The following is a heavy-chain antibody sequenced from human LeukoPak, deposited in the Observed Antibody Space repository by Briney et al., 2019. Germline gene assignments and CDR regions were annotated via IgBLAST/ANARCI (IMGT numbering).Heavy chain of an antibody. Sequence: PGRSLRLSCAAPGFTFDDYAMHWVRQAPGKGLEWVSGISWNSGSISYADSVKGRFTISRDNAKNSLYLQMNSLRAEDMALYYCAKDEFVASDFTGAFDIWGQGTMVTVSS. D-gene: IGHD2-8*02. CDR1: GFTFDDYA. CDR3: AKDEFVASDFTGAFDI. V-gene: IGHV3-9*03. J-gene: IGHJ3*02. CDR2: ISWNSGSI.